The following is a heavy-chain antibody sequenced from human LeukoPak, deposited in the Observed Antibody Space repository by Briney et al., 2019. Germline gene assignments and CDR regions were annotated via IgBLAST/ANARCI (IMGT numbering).Heavy chain of an antibody. D-gene: IGHD2-2*01. CDR1: GGSISSYY. CDR3: ARERREQLLPPYTRSVTYFDY. V-gene: IGHV4-59*12. Sequence: SETLSLTRTVSGGSISSYYWSWIRQPPGKGLEWIGSITYSGSTYYNPSLKRRVTISIDTSKNQFSLKLSSVTAADTAVYYCARERREQLLPPYTRSVTYFDYWGQGTLVTVSS. CDR2: ITYSGST. J-gene: IGHJ4*02.